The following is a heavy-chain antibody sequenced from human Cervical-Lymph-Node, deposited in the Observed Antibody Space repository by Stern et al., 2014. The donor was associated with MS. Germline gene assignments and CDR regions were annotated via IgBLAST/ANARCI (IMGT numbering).Heavy chain of an antibody. J-gene: IGHJ4*02. CDR3: AVPAETVGAISCLDY. Sequence: VQLVQSGAEMKKPGASLKVSCQVLGYSLSDLSIHWVRQAPGKGLEWMGGFEPKNANTFYAETFQGRVTMTQDTSTGTAYLDLSSLRSEDTAIYYCAVPAETVGAISCLDYWGQGTLVTVSS. CDR2: FEPKNANT. D-gene: IGHD1-26*01. V-gene: IGHV1-24*01. CDR1: GYSLSDLS.